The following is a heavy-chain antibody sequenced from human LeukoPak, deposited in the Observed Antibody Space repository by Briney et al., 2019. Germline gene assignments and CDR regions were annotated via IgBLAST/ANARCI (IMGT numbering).Heavy chain of an antibody. D-gene: IGHD6-19*01. CDR2: ISSSSSYI. CDR1: GFTFSSYS. CDR3: ARALEPSIAVIDY. Sequence: PGGSLRLSCAASGFTFSSYSMNWVRQAPGKGLEWVSSISSSSSYIYYADSVKGRFTISRDNAKNSLCLQMNSLRAEDTAVYYCARALEPSIAVIDYWGQGTPVTVSS. V-gene: IGHV3-21*01. J-gene: IGHJ4*02.